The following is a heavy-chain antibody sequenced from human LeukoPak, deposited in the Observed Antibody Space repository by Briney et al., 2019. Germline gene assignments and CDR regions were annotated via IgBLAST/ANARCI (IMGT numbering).Heavy chain of an antibody. CDR1: GGTLSSYA. V-gene: IGHV1-69*13. Sequence: GASVKVSCKASGGTLSSYAISWVRQAPGQGLEWMGGIIPIFGTANYAQKFQGRVTITADESTSTAYMELSSLRSEDTAVYYCAKDKRDGYTMAHRDAFDIWGQGTMVTVSS. CDR2: IIPIFGTA. CDR3: AKDKRDGYTMAHRDAFDI. J-gene: IGHJ3*02. D-gene: IGHD5-24*01.